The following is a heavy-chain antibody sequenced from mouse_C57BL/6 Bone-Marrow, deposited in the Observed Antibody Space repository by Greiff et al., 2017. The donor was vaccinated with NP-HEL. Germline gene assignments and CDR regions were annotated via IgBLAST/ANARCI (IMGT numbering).Heavy chain of an antibody. CDR1: GYTFTGYW. J-gene: IGHJ2*01. V-gene: IGHV1-9*01. CDR2: ILPGSGST. Sequence: VQLQQSGAELMKPGASVKLSCKATGYTFTGYWIEWVKQRPGHGLEWIGEILPGSGSTNYNEKFKGKATFTADTSSNTAYMQLSSLTTEDSAIYYCARNPNYYGSSYDYFDYWGQGTTLTVSS. CDR3: ARNPNYYGSSYDYFDY. D-gene: IGHD1-1*01.